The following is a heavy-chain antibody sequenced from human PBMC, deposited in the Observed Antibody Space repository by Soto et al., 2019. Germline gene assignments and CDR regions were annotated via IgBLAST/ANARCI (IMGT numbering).Heavy chain of an antibody. V-gene: IGHV3-30*14. Sequence: QVQLVESGGGVVQPGRSLRLCCAASGFTFSSYAMHWVRQAPGKGLEWVAVISYDGRNKYYADSVKGLITISRDNSQNTLFIQMNSGRAEDTAVYYCAREDIRVSLSPAEYVMHVRGQGTTVTDSS. D-gene: IGHD2-15*01. J-gene: IGHJ6*02. CDR1: GFTFSSYA. CDR2: ISYDGRNK. CDR3: AREDIRVSLSPAEYVMHV.